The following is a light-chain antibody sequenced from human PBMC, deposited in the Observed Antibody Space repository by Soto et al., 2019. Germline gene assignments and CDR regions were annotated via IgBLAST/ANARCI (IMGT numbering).Light chain of an antibody. CDR3: KQYHSRRT. J-gene: IGKJ1*01. Sequence: DIQMTQSPSTLSASVGDRVTITCRASQGINDWLAWYQQKPGNAPKFLIYDASTLQRGVPSRFSGSGSGTEFTLTISSLQPDDFATYYYKQYHSRRTFGQGTKVEIK. CDR1: QGINDW. CDR2: DAS. V-gene: IGKV1-5*01.